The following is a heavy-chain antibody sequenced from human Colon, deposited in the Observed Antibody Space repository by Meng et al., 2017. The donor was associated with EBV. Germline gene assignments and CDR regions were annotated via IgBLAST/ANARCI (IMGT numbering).Heavy chain of an antibody. CDR1: GGSISSGDSY. J-gene: IGHJ2*01. D-gene: IGHD5-18*01. CDR2: IYYSGST. CDR3: ARVGWRQWSFDL. V-gene: IGHV4-30-4*01. Sequence: VRRQRCGRDLGQPDHTPSLTCTCSGGSISSGDSYWRWIRQTPVKGMELIGHIYYSGSTSYNQSLKSRVTISVDTSNNQFSLKLSSVTAADTAVYYCARVGWRQWSFDLWGRGTLVTVSS.